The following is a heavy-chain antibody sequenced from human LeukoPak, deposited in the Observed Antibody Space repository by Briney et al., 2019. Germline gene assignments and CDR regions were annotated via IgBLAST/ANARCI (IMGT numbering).Heavy chain of an antibody. CDR3: ARESYGYNFLN. CDR2: MNPNSGNT. Sequence: ASVKVSCKASGYTFTSYDINWVRQATGQGLEWMGWMNPNSGNTGYAQKFQGRVTITGNTSISTAYMELSRLRSDDTAVYYCARESYGYNFLNWGQGTLVTVSS. J-gene: IGHJ4*02. CDR1: GYTFTSYD. D-gene: IGHD5-18*01. V-gene: IGHV1-8*03.